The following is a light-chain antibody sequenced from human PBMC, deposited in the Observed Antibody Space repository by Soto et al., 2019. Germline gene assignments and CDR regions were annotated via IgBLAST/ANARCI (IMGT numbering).Light chain of an antibody. CDR1: QSVGSF. V-gene: IGKV3-11*01. CDR2: DAS. J-gene: IGKJ4*01. CDR3: QQRSTWPWLT. Sequence: VVLTQSPATLSLSPGDRATLSCRASQSVGSFLAWYQQKPGQAPRLLISDASYRATGIPARFNGSGSGTDFILTISSLEPEDCAVYYCQQRSTWPWLTFGAGTKLEIK.